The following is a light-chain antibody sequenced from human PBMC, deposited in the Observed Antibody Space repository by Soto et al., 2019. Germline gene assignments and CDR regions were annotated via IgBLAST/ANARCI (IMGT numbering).Light chain of an antibody. CDR2: DVS. CDR1: SSDVGGSNY. V-gene: IGLV2-14*01. J-gene: IGLJ1*01. CDR3: SSYTSSSLYV. Sequence: QSALTQPASVSGSPGQSITISCPGTSSDVGGSNYVSWYQQLPGKAPKLMIYDVSDRPSGVSNRFSGSKSGNTASLTISGLQAADDADYYCSSYTSSSLYVFGTGTKRTGL.